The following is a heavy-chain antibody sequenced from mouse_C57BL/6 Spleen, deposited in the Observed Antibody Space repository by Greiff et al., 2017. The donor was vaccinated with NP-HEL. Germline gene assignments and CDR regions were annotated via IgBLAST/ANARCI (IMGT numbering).Heavy chain of an antibody. V-gene: IGHV1-64*01. CDR1: GYTFTSYW. CDR2: IHPNSGST. D-gene: IGHD1-1*01. J-gene: IGHJ2*01. CDR3: ARGDYYYGSFDY. Sequence: VQLQQPGAELVKPGASVKLSCKASGYTFTSYWMHWVKQRPGQGLEWIGMIHPNSGSTNYNEKFKSKATLTVDKSSSTDYMQLSSLTSEDSAVYYCARGDYYYGSFDYWGQGTTLTVSS.